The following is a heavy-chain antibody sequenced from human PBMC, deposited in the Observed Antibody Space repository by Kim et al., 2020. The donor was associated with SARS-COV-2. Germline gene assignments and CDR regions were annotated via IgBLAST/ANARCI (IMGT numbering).Heavy chain of an antibody. D-gene: IGHD6-19*01. Sequence: SETLSLTCAVYGGSFSGYYWSWIRQPPGKGLEWIGEINHSGSTNYNPSLKSRVTISVDTSKNQFSLKLSSVTAADTAVYYCARGRGIAVAGTGRLNFDYWGQGTLVTVSS. V-gene: IGHV4-34*01. CDR1: GGSFSGYY. J-gene: IGHJ4*02. CDR2: INHSGST. CDR3: ARGRGIAVAGTGRLNFDY.